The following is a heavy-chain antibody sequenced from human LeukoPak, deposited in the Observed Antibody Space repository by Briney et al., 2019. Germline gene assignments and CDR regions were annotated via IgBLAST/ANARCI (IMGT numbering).Heavy chain of an antibody. CDR2: MNPNSGNT. V-gene: IGHV1-8*01. D-gene: IGHD3-9*01. J-gene: IGHJ4*02. CDR1: GYTFTSYD. Sequence: ASVKVSCKASGYTFTSYDINWVRQATGQGLEWMGWMNPNSGNTGYAQKFQGRVTMTRNTSISTAYMELSSLRSEDTAVYYCARDSDDPSTYYDILTGYAAFDYWGQGTLVTVSS. CDR3: ARDSDDPSTYYDILTGYAAFDY.